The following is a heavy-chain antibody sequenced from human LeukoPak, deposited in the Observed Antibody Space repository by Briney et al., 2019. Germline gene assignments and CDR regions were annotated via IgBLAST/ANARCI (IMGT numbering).Heavy chain of an antibody. Sequence: SETLSLTCAVYGGSFSGYYWSWIRQPPGKGLEWIGEINHSGSTNYNPSLKSRVTISVDTSKNQFSLKLSSVTAADTAVYYCARGARGYYQRLQLRAPRGQFFDYWGQGTLVTVSS. CDR3: ARGARGYYQRLQLRAPRGQFFDY. CDR2: INHSGST. V-gene: IGHV4-34*01. CDR1: GGSFSGYY. J-gene: IGHJ4*02. D-gene: IGHD2-15*01.